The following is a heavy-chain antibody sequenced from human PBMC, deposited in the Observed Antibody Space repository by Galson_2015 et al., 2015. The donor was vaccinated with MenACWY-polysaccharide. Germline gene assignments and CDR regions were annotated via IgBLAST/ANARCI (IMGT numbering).Heavy chain of an antibody. Sequence: SLRLSCAASGFIFSNAWMNWVRQAPGKGLEWVGRIKSKPNGGTIEYAAPVKGRFTITRDDSKNTVYVQMNSLKTEDTAVYYCSTGGGHTTGFDYWGQGALVTVSS. V-gene: IGHV3-15*01. CDR1: GFIFSNAW. J-gene: IGHJ4*02. CDR3: STGGGHTTGFDY. D-gene: IGHD2-8*02. CDR2: IKSKPNGGTI.